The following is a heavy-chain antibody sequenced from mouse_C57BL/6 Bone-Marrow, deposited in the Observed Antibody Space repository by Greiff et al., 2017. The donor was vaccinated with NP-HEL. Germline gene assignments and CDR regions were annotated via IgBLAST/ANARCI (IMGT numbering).Heavy chain of an antibody. D-gene: IGHD1-1*01. CDR2: IDPSDSYT. Sequence: VQLQQPGAELVMPGASVKLSCKASGYTFTSYWMHWVKQRPGQGLEWIGEIDPSDSYTNYNQKIKGKSTLTVDKSSSTAYMQLSSLTSEDSAVYYCARDYYGSNWYFDVWGTGTTVTVSS. CDR3: ARDYYGSNWYFDV. J-gene: IGHJ1*03. V-gene: IGHV1-69*01. CDR1: GYTFTSYW.